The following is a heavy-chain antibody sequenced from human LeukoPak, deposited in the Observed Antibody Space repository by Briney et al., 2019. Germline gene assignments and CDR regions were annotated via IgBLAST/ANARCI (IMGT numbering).Heavy chain of an antibody. Sequence: PSETLSLTCTVSGGSISSSSYYWGWIRQPPGKGLEWIGSIYYSGSTYYNPSLKSRVTISVDTSKNQFSLKLSSVTAADTAVYYCARGSIAALVPFDYWGQGTLVTVSS. CDR2: IYYSGST. CDR1: GGSISSSSYY. CDR3: ARGSIAALVPFDY. D-gene: IGHD6-6*01. J-gene: IGHJ4*02. V-gene: IGHV4-39*07.